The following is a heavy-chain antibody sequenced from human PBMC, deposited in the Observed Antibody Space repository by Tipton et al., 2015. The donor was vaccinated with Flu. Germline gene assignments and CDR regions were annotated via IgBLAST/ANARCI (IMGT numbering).Heavy chain of an antibody. CDR3: ARDGYSGYDFGYYFVA. Sequence: TLSLTCTVSGGSLSGYYWGWIRQPAGKGLEWIGRIYTGGSSYYNPSLKSRVTMSVDTSKNQFSLKLDSMTAADTAVYFCARDGYSGYDFGYYFVAWGQGTLVTVST. D-gene: IGHD5-12*01. V-gene: IGHV4-4*07. CDR1: GGSLSGYY. CDR2: IYTGGSS. J-gene: IGHJ4*02.